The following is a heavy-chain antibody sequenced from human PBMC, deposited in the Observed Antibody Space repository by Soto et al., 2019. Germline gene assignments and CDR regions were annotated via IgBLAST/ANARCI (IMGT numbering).Heavy chain of an antibody. D-gene: IGHD2-2*01. Sequence: VGSLRLSCAASGFIFSGSAMHWVRQASAPGQEWVGRIRRQAHSYARAYAASQQGRLTISRDDSKNTADLQMNSQKTQDTAVYYCSGCGSFGPALLHYYEYGRDVWGQGTTVTV. CDR2: IRRQAHSYAR. CDR3: SGCGSFGPALLHYYEYGRDV. J-gene: IGHJ6*02. V-gene: IGHV3-73*01. CDR1: GFIFSGSA.